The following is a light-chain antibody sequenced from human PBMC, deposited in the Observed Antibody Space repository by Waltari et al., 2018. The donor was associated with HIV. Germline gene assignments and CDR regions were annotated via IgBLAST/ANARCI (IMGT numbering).Light chain of an antibody. CDR3: AAWDDSLSATV. Sequence: QSVLTQPPSASGTPGPRVTISCSGSTPNLRSQYRYWYQQLPGTAPKLLIYMSDQRPSGVPDRFSESKSGTSASLAISGLRSEDEAEYYCAAWDDSLSATVFGGGTKLTVL. CDR1: TPNLRSQY. J-gene: IGLJ2*01. CDR2: MSD. V-gene: IGLV1-47*01.